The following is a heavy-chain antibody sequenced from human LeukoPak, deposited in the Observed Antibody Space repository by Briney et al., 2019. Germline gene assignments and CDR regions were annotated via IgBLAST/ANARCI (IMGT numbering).Heavy chain of an antibody. J-gene: IGHJ4*02. V-gene: IGHV4-34*01. CDR1: GGSFSGYY. D-gene: IGHD3-22*01. CDR2: INHSGST. CDR3: ARGRSRSGYYDY. Sequence: PSETLSLTCAVYGGSFSGYYWSWIRQPPGKGLEWIGEINHSGSTNYNPSLKSRVTISVDTSKNHFSLKLSSVTAADTAVYYCARGRSRSGYYDYWGQGTLVTVSS.